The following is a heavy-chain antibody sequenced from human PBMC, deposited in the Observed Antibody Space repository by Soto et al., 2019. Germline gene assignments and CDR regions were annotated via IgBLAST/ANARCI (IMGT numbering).Heavy chain of an antibody. D-gene: IGHD3-3*01. Sequence: QITLKESGPTLVKPTQTLTLTCTFSGFSLSTSVVGVGWIRQPPGKALEWLALIYWYDGNRYSPSLKSRLTISNDTSKNQVVLTMTNMDPVDTATDDCAHRGYDFWSGFVGYWGQGTLVTVSS. J-gene: IGHJ4*02. CDR3: AHRGYDFWSGFVGY. V-gene: IGHV2-5*01. CDR1: GFSLSTSVVG. CDR2: IYWYDGN.